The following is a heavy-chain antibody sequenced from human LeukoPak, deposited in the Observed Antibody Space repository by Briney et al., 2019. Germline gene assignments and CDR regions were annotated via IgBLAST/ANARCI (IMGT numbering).Heavy chain of an antibody. CDR2: ISSSSSYI. Sequence: GGSLRLSCAASGFTFSSHSMNWVRQAPGKGLEWVSSISSSSSYIYYADSVKGRFTISRDNAKNSLYLQMNSLRAEDTAVYYCARVLGYSGYEIDYWGQGTLVTVSS. CDR3: ARVLGYSGYEIDY. V-gene: IGHV3-21*01. D-gene: IGHD5-12*01. CDR1: GFTFSSHS. J-gene: IGHJ4*02.